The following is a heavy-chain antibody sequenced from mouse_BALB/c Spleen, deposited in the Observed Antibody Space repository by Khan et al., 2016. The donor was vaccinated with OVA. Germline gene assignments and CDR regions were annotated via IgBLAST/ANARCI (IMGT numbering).Heavy chain of an antibody. D-gene: IGHD2-14*01. CDR3: SRLGRYGQHAN. CDR2: INPGSSTI. J-gene: IGHJ3*01. CDR1: GFDFSRYW. Sequence: EVKLLESGGGLVQPGGSLILSCAASGFDFSRYWMSWARQAPGKGQEWIGEINPGSSTINYTPSLKDKFIISRDNAKNTLYLQMRKVRSEDTALYYCSRLGRYGQHANWGQGTLVTVSA. V-gene: IGHV4-2*02.